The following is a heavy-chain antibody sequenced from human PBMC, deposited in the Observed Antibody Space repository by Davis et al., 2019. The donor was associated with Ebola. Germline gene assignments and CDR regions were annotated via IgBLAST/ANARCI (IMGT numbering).Heavy chain of an antibody. V-gene: IGHV3-7*03. D-gene: IGHD7-27*01. Sequence: GGSLRLSCAASGFTFSSYWMSWVRQAPGKGLEWVANIKQDGSEKYYMDSVTGRFTISRDNAKNSLYLQMNSLRAEDTAVYYCARVKLGDAFDIWGQGTMVTVSS. CDR2: IKQDGSEK. CDR1: GFTFSSYW. J-gene: IGHJ3*02. CDR3: ARVKLGDAFDI.